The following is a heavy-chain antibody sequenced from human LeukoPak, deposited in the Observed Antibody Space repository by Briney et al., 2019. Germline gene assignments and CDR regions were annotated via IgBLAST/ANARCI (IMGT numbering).Heavy chain of an antibody. Sequence: PGGSLRLSCAASGFTFNSYAMNWVRQAPGKGLEWVAVISYDGSNKYYADSVKGRFTISRDNSKNTLYLQMNSLRAEDTAVYYCARELPLIGYYKGGGDYWGQGTLVTVSS. J-gene: IGHJ4*02. V-gene: IGHV3-30-3*01. CDR3: ARELPLIGYYKGGGDY. D-gene: IGHD3-9*01. CDR1: GFTFNSYA. CDR2: ISYDGSNK.